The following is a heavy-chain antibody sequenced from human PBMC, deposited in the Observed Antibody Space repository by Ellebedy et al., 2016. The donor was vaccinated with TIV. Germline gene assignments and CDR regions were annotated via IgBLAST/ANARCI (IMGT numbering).Heavy chain of an antibody. CDR2: IRYDGSNK. D-gene: IGHD1-26*01. Sequence: GESLKISCAASGFTFSSYVMHWVRQAPGKGLEWVAFIRYDGSNKYYADSVKGRFTISRDNSKNTLYLQMNSLRAEDTAVYYCAKDQWGPGVMDVWGQGTTVTVSS. J-gene: IGHJ6*02. CDR3: AKDQWGPGVMDV. CDR1: GFTFSSYV. V-gene: IGHV3-30*02.